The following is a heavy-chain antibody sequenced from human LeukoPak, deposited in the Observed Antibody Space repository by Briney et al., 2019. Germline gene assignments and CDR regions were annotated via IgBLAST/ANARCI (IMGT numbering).Heavy chain of an antibody. D-gene: IGHD6-13*01. V-gene: IGHV1-2*02. CDR2: INPNSGDT. CDR1: GYTFTGYY. J-gene: IGHJ3*02. CDR3: ARDKGSSWYIKDAFDI. Sequence: ASVKVSCKASGYTFTGYYMHWVRQAPGQGLEWMGWINPNSGDTNYAQKFQGRVTMTRDTSISTAYMELSRLRSDDTAVYYCARDKGSSWYIKDAFDIWGQGTMVTVSS.